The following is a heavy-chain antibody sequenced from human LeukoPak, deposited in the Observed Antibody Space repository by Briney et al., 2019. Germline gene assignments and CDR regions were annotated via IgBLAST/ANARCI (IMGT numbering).Heavy chain of an antibody. Sequence: PGGSLRLSCAASGFIFSNYAMHWVRQAPGKGLEWVAVMASDGSNIYYAGSVTGRFTISRDNSKNTLYLQMNSLRAEDTAVYYCAKFYGSDYDYVWGSYRYTGIDYWGQGTLVTVSS. CDR2: MASDGSNI. CDR1: GFIFSNYA. J-gene: IGHJ4*02. D-gene: IGHD3-16*02. CDR3: AKFYGSDYDYVWGSYRYTGIDY. V-gene: IGHV3-30-3*02.